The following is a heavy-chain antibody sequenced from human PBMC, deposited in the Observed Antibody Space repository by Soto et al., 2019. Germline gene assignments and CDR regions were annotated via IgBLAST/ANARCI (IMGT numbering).Heavy chain of an antibody. Sequence: EVQLVESGGGLVKPGGSLRLSCAASGFTFSNAWMSWVRQAPGKGLEWVGRIKSKTDGGTTDYAAPVKGRFTISRDDSKNTLYLQMNSLKTEDTAVYYCTTDRSLMITFGGVSELWGQGTLVTVSS. J-gene: IGHJ4*02. CDR2: IKSKTDGGTT. CDR1: GFTFSNAW. D-gene: IGHD3-16*01. CDR3: TTDRSLMITFGGVSEL. V-gene: IGHV3-15*01.